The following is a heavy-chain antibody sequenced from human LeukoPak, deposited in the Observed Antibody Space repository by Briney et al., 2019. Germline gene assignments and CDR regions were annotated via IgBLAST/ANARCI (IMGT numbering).Heavy chain of an antibody. V-gene: IGHV4-4*07. CDR2: IYISGST. D-gene: IGHD1-1*01. CDR1: GGSINSYY. J-gene: IGHJ3*02. CDR3: ARSYKNDAFDI. Sequence: SETLSLTCTVSGGSINSYYWSWIRQRAGKGLEWIGRIYISGSTNYNPSLKSRVTMSVDTSKNQFSLKLSSVTAADTAVYYCARSYKNDAFDIWGQGTMVTVSS.